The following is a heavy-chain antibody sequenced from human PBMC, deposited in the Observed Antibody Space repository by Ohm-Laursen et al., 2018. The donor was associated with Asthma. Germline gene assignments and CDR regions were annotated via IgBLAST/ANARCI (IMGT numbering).Heavy chain of an antibody. J-gene: IGHJ4*02. CDR2: MSYDGNNK. D-gene: IGHD5-18*01. CDR1: GFNFNSSA. Sequence: SLRLSCTASGFNFNSSAMHWVRQAPGKGLEWVAVMSYDGNNKYHAASVQGRFTIPRDNSKSTLLLQMSSLRPEDTAVYYCARGLGGIHRWLSYQIDKWGQGTQVTVSS. V-gene: IGHV3-30-3*01. CDR3: ARGLGGIHRWLSYQIDK.